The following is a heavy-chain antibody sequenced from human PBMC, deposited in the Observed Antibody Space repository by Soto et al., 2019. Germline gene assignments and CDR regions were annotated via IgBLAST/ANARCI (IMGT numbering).Heavy chain of an antibody. CDR3: ARDLAYYYDSSGSLFDP. CDR1: GGTFSSYA. J-gene: IGHJ5*02. D-gene: IGHD3-22*01. Sequence: SVKVSCKASGGTFSSYAISWVRQAPGQGLEWMGGIIPIFGTANYAQKFQGRVTITADESTSTAYMELSSLRSEDTAVYYCARDLAYYYDSSGSLFDPWGQGTLVTVSS. V-gene: IGHV1-69*13. CDR2: IIPIFGTA.